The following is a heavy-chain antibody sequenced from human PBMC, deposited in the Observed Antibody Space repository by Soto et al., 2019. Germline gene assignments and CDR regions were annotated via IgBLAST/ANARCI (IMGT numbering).Heavy chain of an antibody. V-gene: IGHV3-7*05. CDR2: IKQDGSEK. Sequence: GGSLRLSCAASGFTFSSYWMSWVRQAPGKGLEWVANIKQDGSEKYYVDSVKGRFTISRDNAKNSLYLQMNSLRAEDTAVYYCARDITARSPLWPKYYDFWSGYYTGIPEGYNWFDPWGQGTLVTVSS. J-gene: IGHJ5*02. D-gene: IGHD3-3*01. CDR1: GFTFSSYW. CDR3: ARDITARSPLWPKYYDFWSGYYTGIPEGYNWFDP.